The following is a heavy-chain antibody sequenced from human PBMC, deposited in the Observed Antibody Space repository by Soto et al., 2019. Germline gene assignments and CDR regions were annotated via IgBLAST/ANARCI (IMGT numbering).Heavy chain of an antibody. CDR3: ARGSKTYCGGDCYSLSSHRLFDY. J-gene: IGHJ4*02. CDR2: IYYSGST. V-gene: IGHV4-30-4*01. Sequence: PSAPLSITCTVSGGSISSGDYYWSWILQPPGKGLEWIVYIYYSGSTYYNPSLKSRVTISVDTSKNQFSLKLSSVTAADTAVYYCARGSKTYCGGDCYSLSSHRLFDYWGQGTLVTVSS. CDR1: GGSISSGDYY. D-gene: IGHD2-21*02.